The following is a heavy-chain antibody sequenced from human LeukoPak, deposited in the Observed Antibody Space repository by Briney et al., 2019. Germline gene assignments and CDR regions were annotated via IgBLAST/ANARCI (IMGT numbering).Heavy chain of an antibody. D-gene: IGHD1-26*01. J-gene: IGHJ4*02. CDR1: GGTFSSYA. Sequence: SVKVSCKASGGTFSSYAISWVRQAPGQGLEWMGGIIPIFGTANYAQKFQGRVTITADESTSTAYMELSSLRSEDTAVYYCARGFVVGATPLGFDYWGQGTLVTVSS. CDR3: ARGFVVGATPLGFDY. CDR2: IIPIFGTA. V-gene: IGHV1-69*13.